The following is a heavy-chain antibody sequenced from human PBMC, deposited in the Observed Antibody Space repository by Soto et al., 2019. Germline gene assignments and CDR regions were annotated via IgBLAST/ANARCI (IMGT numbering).Heavy chain of an antibody. J-gene: IGHJ4*02. Sequence: PGGSLRLSCAASGFTFSNAWMSWVLQAPGKGLEWVGRIKSKTDGGTTDYAAPVKGRFTISRDDSKNTLYLQMNSLKTEDTAVYYCTREYSGYAAADYWGQGTLVTVSS. D-gene: IGHD5-12*01. CDR2: IKSKTDGGTT. CDR1: GFTFSNAW. V-gene: IGHV3-15*01. CDR3: TREYSGYAAADY.